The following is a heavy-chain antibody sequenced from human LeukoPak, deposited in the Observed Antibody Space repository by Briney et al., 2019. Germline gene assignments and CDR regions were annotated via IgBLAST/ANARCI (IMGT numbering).Heavy chain of an antibody. CDR2: ISYDGSNK. CDR3: AKDWAAAGTYYMDV. D-gene: IGHD6-13*01. Sequence: RGSLRLSCAASGFTLSSYWMHWVRQAPGKGLEWVAVISYDGSNKYYADSVKGRFTISRDNSKNTLYLQMNSLRAEDTAVYYCAKDWAAAGTYYMDVWGKGTTVTVSS. CDR1: GFTLSSYW. J-gene: IGHJ6*03. V-gene: IGHV3-30*18.